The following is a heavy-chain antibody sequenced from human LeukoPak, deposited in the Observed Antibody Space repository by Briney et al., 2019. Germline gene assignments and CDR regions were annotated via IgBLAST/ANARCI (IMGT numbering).Heavy chain of an antibody. CDR3: ARVTYVDDMLYQYFDY. CDR1: SYSLSSGSY. CDR2: IFHSGNS. J-gene: IGHJ4*02. Sequence: SETLSLTCAVSSYSLSSGSYRGLIRQSPGKGLEWVGIIFHSGNSYYNPSLKSRLTMSVNTSKNQFSLKLTSVTAADTALYFCARVTYVDDMLYQYFDYWGQGILVTVSS. V-gene: IGHV4-38-2*01. D-gene: IGHD4-17*01.